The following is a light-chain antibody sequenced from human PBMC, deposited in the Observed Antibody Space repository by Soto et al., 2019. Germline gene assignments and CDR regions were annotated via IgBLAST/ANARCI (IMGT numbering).Light chain of an antibody. CDR3: QKYGSSPFN. V-gene: IGKV3-20*01. CDR1: QSVSSSF. CDR2: RIS. Sequence: EIVLTQSPGTLSLSPGERATLSCRASQSVSSSFVAWFQQKPGQAPRLLIYRISNRATGIPDRFSGSGAGTDFTLTINGQEPEDFAVYYCQKYGSSPFNVGPGTKVEIK. J-gene: IGKJ3*01.